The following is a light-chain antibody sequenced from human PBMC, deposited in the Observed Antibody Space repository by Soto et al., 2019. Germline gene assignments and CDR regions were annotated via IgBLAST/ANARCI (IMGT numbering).Light chain of an antibody. CDR1: QSVASN. CDR3: QQYNNWPYT. Sequence: EIVMTQSPATLSVSPGERATLSCRASQSVASNLAWYQQKPGQAPRLLIYGASTRDTGIPARFSGDGSGTEFTLTISSLQSEDFAVYFCQQYNNWPYTFGQGTKLEIK. CDR2: GAS. J-gene: IGKJ2*01. V-gene: IGKV3-15*01.